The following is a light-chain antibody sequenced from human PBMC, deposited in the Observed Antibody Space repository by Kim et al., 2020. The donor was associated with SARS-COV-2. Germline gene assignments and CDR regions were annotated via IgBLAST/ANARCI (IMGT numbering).Light chain of an antibody. CDR3: QQRSNWPPIT. V-gene: IGKV3-11*01. Sequence: SPRESATLSCRASQRSSSYLAWYQQTPGQAPKLLIYDASNRATGIPARFSGSGSGTDFTLTISSLEPEDFAVYYCQQRSNWPPITFGQGTRLEIK. CDR1: QRSSSY. CDR2: DAS. J-gene: IGKJ5*01.